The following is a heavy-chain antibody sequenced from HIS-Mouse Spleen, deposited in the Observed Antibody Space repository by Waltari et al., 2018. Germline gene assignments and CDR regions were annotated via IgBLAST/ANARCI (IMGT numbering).Heavy chain of an antibody. V-gene: IGHV4-39*07. CDR3: AREIPYSSSWYDWYFDL. CDR2: IYYSGST. D-gene: IGHD6-13*01. J-gene: IGHJ2*01. Sequence: QLQLQESGPGLVKPSETLSLTCTVSGGSISSSSYYWGWIRPPPGKGLELIGSIYYSGSTYYNPSLKSRVTISVDTSKNQFSLKLSSVTAADTAVYYCAREIPYSSSWYDWYFDLWGRGTLVTVSS. CDR1: GGSISSSSYY.